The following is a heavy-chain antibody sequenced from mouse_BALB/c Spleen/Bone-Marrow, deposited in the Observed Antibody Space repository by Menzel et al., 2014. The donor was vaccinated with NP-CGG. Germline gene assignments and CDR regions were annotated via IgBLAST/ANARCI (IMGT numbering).Heavy chain of an antibody. CDR1: GYTFSSYW. J-gene: IGHJ4*01. CDR2: ILPGSGNI. Sequence: LVESGAELMKPVASVKISCKATGYTFSSYWIEWVKQRPGHGLEWIGEILPGSGNIYFNEKFKGRATFTADTSSTTAYMQLSSLTSEDSAVYYCARGDWDFAMDYWGQGTSVTVSS. V-gene: IGHV1-9*01. CDR3: ARGDWDFAMDY. D-gene: IGHD4-1*01.